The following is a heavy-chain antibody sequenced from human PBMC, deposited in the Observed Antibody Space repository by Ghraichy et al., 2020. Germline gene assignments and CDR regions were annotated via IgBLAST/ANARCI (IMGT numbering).Heavy chain of an antibody. D-gene: IGHD5-24*01. V-gene: IGHV3-30*03. CDR1: GFTFSSYG. Sequence: GGSLRLSCAASGFTFSSYGFHGVRQAPGKGLECMAVISREGSSQYYADPVKGRFTISRDNSKNTLFLQMNSLRAEDTAVYYCVRDGGGGYNHIDNWGQGSLVTVSS. CDR3: VRDGGGGYNHIDN. J-gene: IGHJ4*02. CDR2: ISREGSSQ.